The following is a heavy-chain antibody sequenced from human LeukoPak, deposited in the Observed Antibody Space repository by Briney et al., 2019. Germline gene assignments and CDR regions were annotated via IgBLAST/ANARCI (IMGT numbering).Heavy chain of an antibody. Sequence: GGSLRLSCAASGFTFSSYGMHWVRQAPGKGLEWVAFIRYDGSNKYYADSVKGRFTVSRDNSKNTLYLQMNSLRAVDTAVYYCASERAAAGTSPFDFWGQGTLVTVSS. CDR3: ASERAAAGTSPFDF. D-gene: IGHD6-13*01. V-gene: IGHV3-30*02. CDR2: IRYDGSNK. CDR1: GFTFSSYG. J-gene: IGHJ4*02.